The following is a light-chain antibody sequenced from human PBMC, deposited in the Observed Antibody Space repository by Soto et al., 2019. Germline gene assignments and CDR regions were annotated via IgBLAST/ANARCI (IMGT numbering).Light chain of an antibody. V-gene: IGKV3-11*01. J-gene: IGKJ5*01. Sequence: PGDRVPITCRARQRISHALAWYQQKPGQAPRALIHDASSRATGIPARFSGSWSETDFTLTISSIEPEDFAVYYCQQRGSWPPSITFGQGTRLEIK. CDR3: QQRGSWPPSIT. CDR2: DAS. CDR1: QRISHA.